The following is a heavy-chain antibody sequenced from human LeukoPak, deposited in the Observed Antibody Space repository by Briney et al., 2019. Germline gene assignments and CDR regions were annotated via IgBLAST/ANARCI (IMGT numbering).Heavy chain of an antibody. CDR1: GFTFSGYG. D-gene: IGHD1-26*01. Sequence: GGSLRLSRAASGFTFSGYGMHWVRQAPGKGLEWVAVISYDGSSKYYADSVKGRFTISRDNSKNTLYLQMNSLRAEDTAVYYCAKASYSGSYYEFAYFDYWGQEPWSPSPQ. J-gene: IGHJ4*01. CDR3: AKASYSGSYYEFAYFDY. V-gene: IGHV3-30*18. CDR2: ISYDGSSK.